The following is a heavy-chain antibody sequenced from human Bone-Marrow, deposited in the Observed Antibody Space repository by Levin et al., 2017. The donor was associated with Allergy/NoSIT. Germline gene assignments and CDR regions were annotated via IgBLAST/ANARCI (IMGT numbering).Heavy chain of an antibody. Sequence: GGSLRLSCAASGFNFSSNGMHWVRQAPGEGLEWVAVISYDGSSEYYIDSVKGRFTISRDNTKNTLFLQMSSLRTEDTAVYYCVRGTAFDIWGQGTMVTVSS. CDR1: GFNFSSNG. CDR2: ISYDGSSE. CDR3: VRGTAFDI. V-gene: IGHV3-30*03. D-gene: IGHD1-26*01. J-gene: IGHJ3*02.